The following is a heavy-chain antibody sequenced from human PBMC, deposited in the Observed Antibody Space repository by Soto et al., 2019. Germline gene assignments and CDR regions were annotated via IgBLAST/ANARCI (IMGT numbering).Heavy chain of an antibody. Sequence: SETLSLTCTVSGGSISSGGYYWSWIRQHPGKGLEWIGYIYYSGSTYYNPSLKSRVTISVDTSKNQFSLKLSSVTAADTAVYYCARDLFNPLGMDVWGQWTTVTVSS. CDR1: GGSISSGGYY. V-gene: IGHV4-31*03. J-gene: IGHJ6*01. CDR2: IYYSGST. CDR3: ARDLFNPLGMDV.